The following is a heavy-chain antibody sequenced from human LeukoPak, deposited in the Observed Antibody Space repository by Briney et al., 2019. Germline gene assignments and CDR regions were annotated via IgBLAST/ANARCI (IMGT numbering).Heavy chain of an antibody. CDR3: ARDSDYAFDH. Sequence: GGTLSLSCAASGFTFSSYSINWGRQAPGKGVEWVSYISRIISYADSVKGRFTISRDNAKNSLYLQMNSLRPEDTAVYYCARDSDYAFDHWGQGTLVTVSS. D-gene: IGHD3-22*01. J-gene: IGHJ4*02. CDR2: ISRII. CDR1: GFTFSSYS. V-gene: IGHV3-48*01.